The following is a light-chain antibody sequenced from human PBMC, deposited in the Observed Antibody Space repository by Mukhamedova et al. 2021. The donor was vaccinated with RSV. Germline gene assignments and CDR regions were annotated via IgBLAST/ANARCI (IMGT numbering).Light chain of an antibody. V-gene: IGKV1-39*01. Sequence: WYQRRVPGKAPKVLIYAASTLESGVPSRFSGSGAGTLFTLTISSLQPEVFATYYCQQTYSSLLTFGAGTKVE. CDR3: QQTYSSLLT. J-gene: IGKJ4*01. CDR2: AAS.